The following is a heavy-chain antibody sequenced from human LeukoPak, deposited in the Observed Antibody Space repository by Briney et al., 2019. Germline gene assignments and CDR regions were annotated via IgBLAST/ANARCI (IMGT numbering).Heavy chain of an antibody. CDR3: AKQLVSRIAAAGPFDY. CDR1: GFTFSTYA. V-gene: IGHV3-23*01. CDR2: LNYNGGNT. Sequence: GGSLRLSCAASGFTFSTYAMTWLRQAPGKGLEWVSALNYNGGNTYYADSVKGRFTISRDNSKNTLYLQMNSLRAEDTAVYYCAKQLVSRIAAAGPFDYWGQGTLVTVSS. J-gene: IGHJ4*02. D-gene: IGHD6-13*01.